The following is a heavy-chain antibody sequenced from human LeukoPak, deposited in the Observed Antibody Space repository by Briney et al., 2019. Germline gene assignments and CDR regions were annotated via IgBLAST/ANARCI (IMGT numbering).Heavy chain of an antibody. V-gene: IGHV1-2*02. D-gene: IGHD6-19*01. CDR2: IKPDSGSS. CDR1: GYTFTAYY. Sequence: ASVKVSCKASGYTFTAYYIQWLRQAPGQGPEWMGWIKPDSGSSHYAQKFQGRVTMTRDTSSNSAYMDLTRLKSDDTAVYYCARARVPIAVAGLYYFDYGGQGALVTVSS. J-gene: IGHJ4*02. CDR3: ARARVPIAVAGLYYFDY.